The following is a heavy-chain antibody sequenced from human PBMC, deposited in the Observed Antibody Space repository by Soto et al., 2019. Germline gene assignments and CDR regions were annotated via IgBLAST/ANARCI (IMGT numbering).Heavy chain of an antibody. J-gene: IGHJ4*02. CDR1: GFTFSSYA. V-gene: IGHV3-23*01. Sequence: GGSLRLSCAASGFTFSSYAMRWVRQAPGKGLEWVSAISGSGGSTYYADSVKGRFTISRDNSKNTLYLQMNSLRAEDTAVYYCAKTPPYYYDSSGYYYFDYWGQGTLVTVSS. CDR2: ISGSGGST. D-gene: IGHD3-22*01. CDR3: AKTPPYYYDSSGYYYFDY.